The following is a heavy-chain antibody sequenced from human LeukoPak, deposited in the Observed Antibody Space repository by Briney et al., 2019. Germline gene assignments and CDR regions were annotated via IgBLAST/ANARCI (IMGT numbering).Heavy chain of an antibody. Sequence: PGGSLRLSCAASGFTFSSYAMSWVRQAPGKGLEWVSTISGSDGSTYYADSVKGRFTISRDNSKNTLYLQMNSLRAEDTAVYYCAVEGYASFYSYYGMDVWGQGTTVTVSS. CDR1: GFTFSSYA. J-gene: IGHJ6*02. D-gene: IGHD3-3*01. V-gene: IGHV3-23*01. CDR3: AVEGYASFYSYYGMDV. CDR2: ISGSDGST.